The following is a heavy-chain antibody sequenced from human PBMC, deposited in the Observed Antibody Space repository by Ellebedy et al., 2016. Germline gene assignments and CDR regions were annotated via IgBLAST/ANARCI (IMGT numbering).Heavy chain of an antibody. J-gene: IGHJ4*02. CDR3: AREASYGDYEKGYFDY. V-gene: IGHV4-4*02. CDR2: IYHSGST. D-gene: IGHD4-17*01. Sequence: SETLSLXXAVSGGSISSSNWWSWVRQPPGKGLEWIGEIYHSGSTNYNPSLKSRVTISVDKSKNQFSLKLSSVTAADTAVYYCAREASYGDYEKGYFDYWGQGTLVTVSS. CDR1: GGSISSSNW.